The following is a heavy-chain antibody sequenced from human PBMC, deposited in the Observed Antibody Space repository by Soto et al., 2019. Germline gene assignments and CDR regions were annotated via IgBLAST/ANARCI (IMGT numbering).Heavy chain of an antibody. Sequence: RGESLKISCKGSGYSFTSYWISWVRQMPGKGLEWMGRIDPSDSYTNYSPSFQGHVTISADKSISTAYLQWSSLKASDTAMYYCARLSLLWFGELLYGMDVWGQGTTVTVSS. CDR1: GYSFTSYW. CDR3: ARLSLLWFGELLYGMDV. J-gene: IGHJ6*02. CDR2: IDPSDSYT. D-gene: IGHD3-10*01. V-gene: IGHV5-10-1*01.